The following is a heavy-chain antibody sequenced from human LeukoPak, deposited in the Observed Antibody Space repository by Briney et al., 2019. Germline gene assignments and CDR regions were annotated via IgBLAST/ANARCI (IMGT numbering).Heavy chain of an antibody. D-gene: IGHD6-13*01. CDR1: GYTFTGYY. J-gene: IGHJ4*02. V-gene: IGHV1-2*02. Sequence: ASVKVSCKASGYTFTGYYMHWVRQAPGQGLEWMGWINPNSGGTNHAQKFQGRVTMTRDTSISTAYMELSRLRSDDTAVYYCARIAAAGPNTDYWGQGTLVTVSS. CDR2: INPNSGGT. CDR3: ARIAAAGPNTDY.